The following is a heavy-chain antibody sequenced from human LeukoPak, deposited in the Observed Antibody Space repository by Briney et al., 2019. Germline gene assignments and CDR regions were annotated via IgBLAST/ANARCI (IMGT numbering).Heavy chain of an antibody. V-gene: IGHV3-21*01. CDR2: ISSSNSYI. CDR3: ARGSGWTDY. CDR1: GFTYSIYT. J-gene: IGHJ4*02. D-gene: IGHD6-19*01. Sequence: GGSLRLSCAASGFTYSIYTMNWVRQAPGKGLEWVSSISSSNSYIYYADSVKGRFTISRDNAKNSLYLQMNTLRAEDTAVYYCARGSGWTDYWGQGTLVTVSS.